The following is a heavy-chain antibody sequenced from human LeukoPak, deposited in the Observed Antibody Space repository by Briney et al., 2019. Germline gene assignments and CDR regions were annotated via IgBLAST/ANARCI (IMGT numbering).Heavy chain of an antibody. V-gene: IGHV6-1*01. CDR1: GDSVSSNSAA. D-gene: IGHD3-22*01. CDR3: ARAAPNYYDSSGYYPTGEWFDP. Sequence: SQTLSLTCAISGDSVSSNSAAWNWIRQSPSRGLEWLGRTYYRSKWYNDYAVSVKSRITINPDTSKNQFSLQLNSVTPEDTAVYYCARAAPNYYDSSGYYPTGEWFDPWGQGTLVTVSS. CDR2: TYYRSKWYN. J-gene: IGHJ5*02.